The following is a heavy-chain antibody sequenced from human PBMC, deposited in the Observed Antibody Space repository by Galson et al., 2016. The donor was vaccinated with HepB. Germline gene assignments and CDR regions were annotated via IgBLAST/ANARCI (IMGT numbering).Heavy chain of an antibody. CDR2: ISYDGSRR. J-gene: IGHJ4*02. CDR3: ARVSRGLGGLFEF. CDR1: GFTFNSYA. Sequence: SLRLSCAASGFTFNSYAMHWVRQAPGKGLEWVAFISYDGSRRDYAHSVKGRFTISRGNSKNTLNLQMNSLRSEDTAVYYCARVSRGLGGLFEFWGQGSLVTVSS. D-gene: IGHD3-16*01. V-gene: IGHV3-30*04.